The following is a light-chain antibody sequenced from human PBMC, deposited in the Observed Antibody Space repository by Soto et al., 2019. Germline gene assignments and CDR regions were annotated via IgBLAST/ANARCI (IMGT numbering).Light chain of an antibody. CDR3: QQYMSSVT. CDR1: QSVDSTF. Sequence: EVVLTQSPGSLSLSPGQRATLSCRASQSVDSTFFAWYQKKPGQAPRLLIYGASKRATGIPDRFSGIGSGTDFTLIISRLEPEDFAVYYCQQYMSSVTFGQGSKVEIK. CDR2: GAS. V-gene: IGKV3-20*01. J-gene: IGKJ1*01.